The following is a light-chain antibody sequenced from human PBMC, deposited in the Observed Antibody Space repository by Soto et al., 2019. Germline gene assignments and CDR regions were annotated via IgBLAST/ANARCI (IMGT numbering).Light chain of an antibody. CDR1: QSVSNN. V-gene: IGKV3-15*01. J-gene: IGKJ1*01. CDR3: QQYNNWPRWT. Sequence: EIVLTQSPGTLSLSPGERATLSCRASQSVSNNYLAWYQQTPGQAPRLLIYGASTRATGIPARFSGSGSGTEFTLTISSLQSEDFAVYYCQQYNNWPRWTFGQGTKVDIK. CDR2: GAS.